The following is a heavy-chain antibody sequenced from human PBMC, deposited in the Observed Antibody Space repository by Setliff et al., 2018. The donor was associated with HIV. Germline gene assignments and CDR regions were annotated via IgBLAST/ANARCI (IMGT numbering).Heavy chain of an antibody. J-gene: IGHJ5*01. V-gene: IGHV4-34*01. CDR2: IDHRGRT. D-gene: IGHD2-15*01. CDR3: ARGFEGFCSGGSCHWFDS. CDR1: GGSFSDYY. Sequence: SETLSLTCAVYGGSFSDYYWNWIRQTPGKGLEWLGEIDHRGRTNYNPSLKNRVTISRDTSRNQFSLRLSSTTVADTAVYYCARGFEGFCSGGSCHWFDSWGQGTLVTVSS.